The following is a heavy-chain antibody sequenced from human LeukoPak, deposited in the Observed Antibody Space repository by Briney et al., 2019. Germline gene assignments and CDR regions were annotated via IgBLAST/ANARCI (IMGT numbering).Heavy chain of an antibody. J-gene: IGHJ6*02. V-gene: IGHV3-23*01. CDR3: AKDSSITIFGVGTYYYGMDV. Sequence: GGSLRLSCAASGFTFSTYAVNWVRQAPGKGLEWVSTISGSGGSTYYADSVKGRFTIPRDNSKNTLYLQMNSLRAEDTAVYYCAKDSSITIFGVGTYYYGMDVWGQGTTVTVSS. D-gene: IGHD3-3*01. CDR2: ISGSGGST. CDR1: GFTFSTYA.